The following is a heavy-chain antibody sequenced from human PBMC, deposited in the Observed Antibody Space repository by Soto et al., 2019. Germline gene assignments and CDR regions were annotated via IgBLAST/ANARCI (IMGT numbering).Heavy chain of an antibody. CDR2: IYYSGST. J-gene: IGHJ5*02. V-gene: IGHV4-59*01. CDR3: ARERGVVYFCCCSGHGDLFDP. D-gene: IGHD2-15*01. CDR1: GGSISSYY. Sequence: SETLSLSCTVSGGSISSYYWSWFRQPPGKGLEWIGYIYYSGSTNYNPSLKSRVTISVDTSKNQFSLKLSSVTAADQAVYYCARERGVVYFCCCSGHGDLFDPWGQGTLVTGSS.